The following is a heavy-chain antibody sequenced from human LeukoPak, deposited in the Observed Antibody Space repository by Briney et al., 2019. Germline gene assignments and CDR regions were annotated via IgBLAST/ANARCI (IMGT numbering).Heavy chain of an antibody. J-gene: IGHJ4*02. CDR3: ARDEGVVVTSKTFDY. CDR1: GFTFSSYS. V-gene: IGHV3-21*01. Sequence: GGSLRLSCAASGFTFSSYSMNWVRQAPGKGLEWVSSISSSSSYIYYADSVKGRFTISRDNAKNSLYLQMNSLRAEDTAVYYCARDEGVVVTSKTFDYWGQETLVTVSS. CDR2: ISSSSSYI. D-gene: IGHD2-21*02.